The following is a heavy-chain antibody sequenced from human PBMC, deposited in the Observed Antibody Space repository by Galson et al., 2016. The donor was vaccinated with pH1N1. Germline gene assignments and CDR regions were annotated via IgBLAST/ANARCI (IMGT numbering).Heavy chain of an antibody. CDR3: ARVRFMVRGTFDY. D-gene: IGHD3-10*01. J-gene: IGHJ4*02. CDR2: IKQDGSET. V-gene: IGHV3-7*03. Sequence: SLRLSCAASGFPCSSYWMTWVRQAPGKGLEWVASIKQDGSETYYVDAVKGRFTISRDNAKNSLDLQTNSLRAEDTAVYYCARVRFMVRGTFDYWGQGTLVTVSS. CDR1: GFPCSSYW.